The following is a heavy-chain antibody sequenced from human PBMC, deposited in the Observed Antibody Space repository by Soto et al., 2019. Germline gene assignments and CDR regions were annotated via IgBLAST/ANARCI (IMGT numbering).Heavy chain of an antibody. Sequence: ASVKVSCKASGGTFSSYAISWVRQAPGQGLEWMGGIIPIFGTANYAQKFQGRVTITADESTSTAYMELSSLRSEDTAVYYCARDRSTAAGTSNWFDPWGQGTLVTVSS. CDR1: GGTFSSYA. CDR3: ARDRSTAAGTSNWFDP. CDR2: IIPIFGTA. V-gene: IGHV1-69*13. J-gene: IGHJ5*02. D-gene: IGHD6-13*01.